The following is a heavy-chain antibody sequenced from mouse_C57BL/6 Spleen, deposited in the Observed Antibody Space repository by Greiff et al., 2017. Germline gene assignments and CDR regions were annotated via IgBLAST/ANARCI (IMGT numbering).Heavy chain of an antibody. J-gene: IGHJ2*01. CDR3: ARRTPYFDY. V-gene: IGHV1-19*01. Sequence: VQLKQSGPVLVKPGASVKMSCKASGYTFTDYYMNWVKQSHGKSLEWIGVINPYNGGTSYNQKFKGKATLTVDKSSSTAYMELNSLTSEDSAVYYCARRTPYFDYWGQGTTLTVSS. CDR2: INPYNGGT. CDR1: GYTFTDYY.